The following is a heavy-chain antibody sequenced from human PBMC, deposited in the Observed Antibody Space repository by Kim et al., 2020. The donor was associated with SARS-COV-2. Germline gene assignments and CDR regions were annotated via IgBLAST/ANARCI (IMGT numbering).Heavy chain of an antibody. CDR2: IYHSGVT. CDR1: GTSVTHYY. D-gene: IGHD2-21*02. CDR3: AREEVGTARLANAVDV. J-gene: IGHJ3*01. V-gene: IGHV4-59*02. Sequence: SETLSLTCTVSGTSVTHYYWSLIRQPPGKGLEWIGYIYHSGVTNRNPSLSGRVTMSVDTYKNQFSLTLTSVTAADTAVYYCAREEVGTARLANAVDVWGQGTMVTVSS.